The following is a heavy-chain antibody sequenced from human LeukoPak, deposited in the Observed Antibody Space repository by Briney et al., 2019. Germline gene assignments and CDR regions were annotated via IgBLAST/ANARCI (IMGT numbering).Heavy chain of an antibody. V-gene: IGHV3-48*03. D-gene: IGHD5-18*01. J-gene: IGHJ4*02. CDR2: ISSSGSTI. CDR3: ARAQWIQLWSDY. CDR1: GFTFSSYE. Sequence: GGSLRLSCAASGFTFSSYEMNWVRQAPGKGLEWVSYISSSGSTIYYADSVKGRFTISRGNAKNSLYLQMNSLRAEDTAVYYCARAQWIQLWSDYWGQGTLVTVSS.